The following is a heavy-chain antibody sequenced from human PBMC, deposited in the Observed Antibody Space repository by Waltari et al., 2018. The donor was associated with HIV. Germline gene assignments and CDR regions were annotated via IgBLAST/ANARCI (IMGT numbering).Heavy chain of an antibody. CDR1: GFTLRCYS. J-gene: IGHJ4*02. Sequence: EVEVVESGGRLAQPGGSLRISCMVSGFTLRCYSMNWVRQAPGNGLGWFSYISMDGSRKHYGDSVRGRFTTSRDNARNSVFLQMNSLRADDTAVYYCVRPLYDSSGSLSSGEYWGQGTLVTVSS. V-gene: IGHV3-48*04. CDR2: ISMDGSRK. D-gene: IGHD3-22*01. CDR3: VRPLYDSSGSLSSGEY.